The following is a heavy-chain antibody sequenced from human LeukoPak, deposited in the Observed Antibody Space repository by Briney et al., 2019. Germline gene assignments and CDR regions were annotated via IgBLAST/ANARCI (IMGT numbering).Heavy chain of an antibody. CDR3: ASSRGWYAFDI. J-gene: IGHJ3*02. CDR1: GFTFNNYW. D-gene: IGHD2-15*01. V-gene: IGHV3-7*01. CDR2: IKGDGSEK. Sequence: PGGSLRLSCAASGFTFNNYWMIWVRQAPGKGLEWVANIKGDGSEKYFVDSVKGRFTFTRDNAQNSLYVQMNRLRVEDTAVYYCASSRGWYAFDIWGQGTMVTVSS.